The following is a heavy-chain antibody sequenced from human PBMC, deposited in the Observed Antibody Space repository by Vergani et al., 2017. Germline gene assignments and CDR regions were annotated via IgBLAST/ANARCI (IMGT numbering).Heavy chain of an antibody. Sequence: QVQLQESGPGLVKPSETLSLTCTVSGGSVSSGSYYWSWIRQPPGKGLEWIVYIYYSGSTHYNPSLKSRVTISVDTSKNQFSLKLSSVTAAYTAVYYCARAPAALYADIVVVVAAGDAFDIWGQGTMVTVSS. CDR1: GGSVSSGSYY. J-gene: IGHJ3*02. CDR2: IYYSGST. CDR3: ARAPAALYADIVVVVAAGDAFDI. D-gene: IGHD2-15*01. V-gene: IGHV4-61*01.